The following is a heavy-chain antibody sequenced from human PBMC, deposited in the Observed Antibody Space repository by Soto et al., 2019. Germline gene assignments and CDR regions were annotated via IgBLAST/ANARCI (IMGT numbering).Heavy chain of an antibody. CDR2: ISSSGSTI. Sequence: EVQLVESGGGLVQPGGSLRLSGAASGFTFSSYEMNWVRQAPGKGLQWVSYISSSGSTIYYADSVKGRFTISRDNAKNSLYLQMNSLRAEDTAVYYCARDVVVGGDYFDFWGQGTLVTVSS. CDR3: ARDVVVGGDYFDF. CDR1: GFTFSSYE. D-gene: IGHD2-15*01. J-gene: IGHJ4*02. V-gene: IGHV3-48*03.